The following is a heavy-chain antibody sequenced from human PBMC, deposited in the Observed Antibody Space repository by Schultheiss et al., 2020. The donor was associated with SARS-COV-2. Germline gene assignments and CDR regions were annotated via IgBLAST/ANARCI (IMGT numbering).Heavy chain of an antibody. CDR1: GYTFTSYD. Sequence: ASVKVSCKASGYTFTSYDINWVRQATGQGLEWMGGINPNSGGTNYAQHLQGRVTMTTDTSTSTAYMELRSLRSDDTAVYYCARDYDFWSGYPWGQGTLVTVSS. CDR2: INPNSGGT. D-gene: IGHD3-3*01. CDR3: ARDYDFWSGYP. V-gene: IGHV1-18*01. J-gene: IGHJ5*02.